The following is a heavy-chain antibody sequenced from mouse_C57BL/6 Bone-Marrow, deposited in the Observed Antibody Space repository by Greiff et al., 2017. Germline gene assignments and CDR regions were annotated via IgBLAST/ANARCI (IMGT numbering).Heavy chain of an antibody. CDR3: TTRLQEYYAMDY. CDR2: IDPENGDT. Sequence: EVQLQESGAELVRPGASVKLSCTASGFHIKDDYMHWVKQRPEQGLEWIGWIDPENGDTEYASKFQGKATITADTSSNTAYLQLSSLTSEDTAGYYCTTRLQEYYAMDYWGQGTSGTVSS. D-gene: IGHD2-2*01. V-gene: IGHV14-4*01. CDR1: GFHIKDDY. J-gene: IGHJ4*01.